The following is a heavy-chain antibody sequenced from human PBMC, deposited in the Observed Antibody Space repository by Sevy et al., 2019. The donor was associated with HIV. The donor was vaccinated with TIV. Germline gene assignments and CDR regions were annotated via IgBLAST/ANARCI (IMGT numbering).Heavy chain of an antibody. V-gene: IGHV4-39*02. Sequence: SETLSLTCIASGGSLISPTFYWGWVRQPPGERLEWIAAMHYGGNTYYNPSLKGRVAMSVDTSKNQFSLNLTSVTAADAAVYHCVRDHHLRGRHWFDSWGQGALVTVSS. J-gene: IGHJ5*01. CDR1: GGSLISPTFY. CDR3: VRDHHLRGRHWFDS. CDR2: MHYGGNT. D-gene: IGHD3-16*01.